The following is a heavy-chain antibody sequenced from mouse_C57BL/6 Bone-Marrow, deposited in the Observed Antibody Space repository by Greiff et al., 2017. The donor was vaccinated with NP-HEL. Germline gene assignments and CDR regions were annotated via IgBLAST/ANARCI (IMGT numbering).Heavy chain of an antibody. J-gene: IGHJ1*03. CDR3: ARGLHWYFDG. V-gene: IGHV1-76*01. Sequence: VQGVESGAELVRPGASVKLSCKASGYAFTDYYINWVKQRPGKGLEWIARIYPGSGNTYYNGKFKGKATLTADKSSSTAYMQLSSLTSEDSAVYCGARGLHWYFDGWGTGTTVTVSS. D-gene: IGHD3-1*01. CDR1: GYAFTDYY. CDR2: IYPGSGNT.